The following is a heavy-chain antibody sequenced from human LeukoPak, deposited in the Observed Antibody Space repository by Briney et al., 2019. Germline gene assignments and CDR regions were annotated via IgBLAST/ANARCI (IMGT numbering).Heavy chain of an antibody. Sequence: SETLSLTCTVSGGSISSSSYYRGWIRQPPGKGLEWIGSIYYSGSTYYNPSLKSRVTISVDTSKNQFSLKLSSVTAADTAVYYCARLSGSYPWDYYYYMDVWGKGTTVTVSS. CDR3: ARLSGSYPWDYYYYMDV. V-gene: IGHV4-39*07. CDR1: GGSISSSSYY. J-gene: IGHJ6*03. CDR2: IYYSGST. D-gene: IGHD1-26*01.